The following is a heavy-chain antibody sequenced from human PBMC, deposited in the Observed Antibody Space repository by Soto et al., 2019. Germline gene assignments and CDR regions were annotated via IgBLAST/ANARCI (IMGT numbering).Heavy chain of an antibody. CDR1: GFTFSSYS. Sequence: PGGSLRLCCAASGFTFSSYSMNWVRQAPGKGLEWVSYISSSSSTIYYADSVKGRFTISRDNAKNSLYLQMNSLRAEDTAVYYCARDLFCRLHLYYYYYMDVWGKGTTVTVSS. CDR2: ISSSSSTI. J-gene: IGHJ6*03. D-gene: IGHD5-18*01. CDR3: ARDLFCRLHLYYYYYMDV. V-gene: IGHV3-48*01.